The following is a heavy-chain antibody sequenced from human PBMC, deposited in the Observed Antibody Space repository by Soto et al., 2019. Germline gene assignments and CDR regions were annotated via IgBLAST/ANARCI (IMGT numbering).Heavy chain of an antibody. V-gene: IGHV3-23*01. J-gene: IGHJ3*01. Sequence: EVQLLESGGGLVQPGGSLRLSCAASGFTFSTYAMTWVRQAPGKGLEWVSSLNSRGDSASYADSVKGRFTISRDNSKNTLYLQMDSLRAEDTAIYYCAKKLEYSGSGTYYSGRIMGDFDVWGQGTMVIVSS. CDR1: GFTFSTYA. CDR3: AKKLEYSGSGTYYSGRIMGDFDV. CDR2: LNSRGDSA. D-gene: IGHD3-10*01.